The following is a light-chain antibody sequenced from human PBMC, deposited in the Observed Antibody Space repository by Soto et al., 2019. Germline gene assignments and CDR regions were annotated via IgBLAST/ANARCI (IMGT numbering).Light chain of an antibody. CDR2: AAS. V-gene: IGKV1-16*02. J-gene: IGKJ4*01. CDR3: HQYDTYPLT. CDR1: QDISDY. Sequence: DIQLTQSPSSVSASVGDTVTITCRASQDISDYLAWFQQKPGQAPRSLIFAASRLQGGVPSKFSGRGSGTHFTLTITSLQPEDFATYCCHQYDTYPLTFGGGTHGQI.